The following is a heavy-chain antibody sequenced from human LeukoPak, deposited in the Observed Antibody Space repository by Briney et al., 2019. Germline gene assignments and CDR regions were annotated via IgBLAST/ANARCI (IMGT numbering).Heavy chain of an antibody. J-gene: IGHJ4*02. CDR2: INHSGST. Sequence: SETLSLTCAVYGGSFSGYYWSWIRQPPGKGLEWIGEINHSGSTNYNPSLKSRVTISVDTSKNQFSLKLSSVTAADTAVYYCARGRGLPHRYFDRTRYYFDYWGQGTLVTVSS. CDR1: GGSFSGYY. D-gene: IGHD3-9*01. V-gene: IGHV4-34*01. CDR3: ARGRGLPHRYFDRTRYYFDY.